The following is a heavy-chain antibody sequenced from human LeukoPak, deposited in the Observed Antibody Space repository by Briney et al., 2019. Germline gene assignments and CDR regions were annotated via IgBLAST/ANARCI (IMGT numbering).Heavy chain of an antibody. D-gene: IGHD1-26*01. CDR2: TRFDGTIT. CDR1: VFTFNNYI. J-gene: IGHJ6*03. V-gene: IGHV3-30*02. Sequence: PVGSLRLSCAASVFTFNNYIMHSVPQTPHKGLESVAFTRFDGTITDYADSVEGRFTISRDNSKNMLYLQMNSLRTEDTALYYCAKEILLGYFYMDVWGKGTTVIVSS. CDR3: AKEILLGYFYMDV.